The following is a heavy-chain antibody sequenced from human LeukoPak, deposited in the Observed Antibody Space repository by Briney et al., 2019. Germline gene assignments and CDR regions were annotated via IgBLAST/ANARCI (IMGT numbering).Heavy chain of an antibody. CDR2: IYYSGST. CDR3: ARGLNGGSSGYYYDY. CDR1: GGSISSYY. V-gene: IGHV4-59*01. J-gene: IGHJ4*02. Sequence: IHSETLSLTCTVSGGSISSYYWSWIRQPPGKGLEWIGYIYYSGSTNYNPSLNSRVTISVDTSKNQFSLKLSSVTAADTAVYYCARGLNGGSSGYYYDYWGQGTLVTVSS. D-gene: IGHD3-22*01.